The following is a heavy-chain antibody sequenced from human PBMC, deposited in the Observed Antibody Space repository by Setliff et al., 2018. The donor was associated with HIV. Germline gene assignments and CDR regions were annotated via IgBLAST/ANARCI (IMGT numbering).Heavy chain of an antibody. Sequence: PSETLSLTCAVYGGAFNDFYWGWIRQPPGKGLEWIGEIDHSGSTNNNPSLKSRPTISVDTSKKQFSLRLTSLTAADTAVYFCATLDHSGGNFLAYWGQGSLVTVSS. D-gene: IGHD2-21*02. V-gene: IGHV4-34*04. J-gene: IGHJ4*02. CDR2: IDHSGST. CDR3: ATLDHSGGNFLAY. CDR1: GGAFNDFY.